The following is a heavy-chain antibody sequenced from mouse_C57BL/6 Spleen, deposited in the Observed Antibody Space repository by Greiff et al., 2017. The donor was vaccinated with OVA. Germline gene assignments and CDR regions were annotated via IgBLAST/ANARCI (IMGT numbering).Heavy chain of an antibody. CDR3: ARMDYYGSSYWYFDV. D-gene: IGHD1-1*01. Sequence: QVQLKESGPGILQPSQTLSLTCSFSGFSLSTFGMGVGWIRQPSGKGLEWLAHIWWDDDKYYNPALKSRLTISKDTSKNQVFLKIANVDTADTATYYCARMDYYGSSYWYFDVWGTGTTVTVSS. CDR2: IWWDDDK. V-gene: IGHV8-8*01. J-gene: IGHJ1*03. CDR1: GFSLSTFGMG.